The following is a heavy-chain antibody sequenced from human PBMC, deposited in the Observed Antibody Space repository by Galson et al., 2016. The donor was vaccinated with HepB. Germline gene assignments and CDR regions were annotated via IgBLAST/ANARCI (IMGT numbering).Heavy chain of an antibody. J-gene: IGHJ5*02. CDR2: ISPTGGTT. D-gene: IGHD2-21*02. Sequence: SVKVSCKASGYTLTSYYMHWVRQAPGQGLEWMGVISPTGGTTTYAQRFQGRITITRDRSTSTVYMEMSSLRSEDTALYYCARAPLWGLTRFDLWGQGTLVTDST. V-gene: IGHV1-46*01. CDR1: GYTLTSYY. CDR3: ARAPLWGLTRFDL.